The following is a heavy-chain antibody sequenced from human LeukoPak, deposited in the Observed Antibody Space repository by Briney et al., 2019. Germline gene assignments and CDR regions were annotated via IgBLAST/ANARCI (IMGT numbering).Heavy chain of an antibody. CDR1: GFTLSSYW. CDR2: IKQDGSEK. J-gene: IGHJ4*02. CDR3: AADFNY. Sequence: GGSLRLSCAASGFTLSSYWMSWVRQAPGKGLEWVANIKQDGSEKYYVDSVKGRFTISRDNAKNSLYLQMNSLRAEDTAVYYCAADFNYWGQGTLVTVSS. V-gene: IGHV3-7*01. D-gene: IGHD3/OR15-3a*01.